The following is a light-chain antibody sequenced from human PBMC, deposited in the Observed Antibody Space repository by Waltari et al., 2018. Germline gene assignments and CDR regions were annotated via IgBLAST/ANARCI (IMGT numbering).Light chain of an antibody. J-gene: IGKJ4*01. Sequence: DIQMTQSPPSLSAAVGNRVTITCQASQDISNSLNWYQQKTGTAPKLLIYDASNLETGGPSRFSGSGSGTNFIFTISSLQPEDFATYYCQHYSSIPPGLTFGGGTRVEMK. CDR2: DAS. CDR1: QDISNS. V-gene: IGKV1-33*01. CDR3: QHYSSIPPGLT.